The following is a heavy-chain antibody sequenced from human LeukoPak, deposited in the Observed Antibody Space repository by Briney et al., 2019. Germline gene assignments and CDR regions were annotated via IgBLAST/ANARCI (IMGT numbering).Heavy chain of an antibody. J-gene: IGHJ4*02. CDR3: ARGIWTSHSVGYYFDN. CDR2: ISPYNGNT. D-gene: IGHD5/OR15-5a*01. V-gene: IGHV1-18*03. Sequence: GASVKVSCKASGYTFTNYGISWVRQAPGQGLEWMGWISPYNGNTDYAQKVLGKVSMTTDTSTSTAYMELSSLRSEDMAVYYCARGIWTSHSVGYYFDNWGQGTLVTVSS. CDR1: GYTFTNYG.